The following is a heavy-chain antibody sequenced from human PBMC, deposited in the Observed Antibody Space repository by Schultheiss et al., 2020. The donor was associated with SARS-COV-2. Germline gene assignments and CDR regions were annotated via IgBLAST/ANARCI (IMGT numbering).Heavy chain of an antibody. CDR3: ARGFTVTNRPFDY. D-gene: IGHD4-17*01. CDR1: GFTFSSYS. Sequence: GGSLRLSCAASGFTFSSYSMNWVRQAPGKGLEWVAVISYDGSNKYYADSVKGRFTISRDNSKNTLYLQMNSLRAEDTAVYYCARGFTVTNRPFDYWGQGTLVTVSS. J-gene: IGHJ4*02. V-gene: IGHV3-30*05. CDR2: ISYDGSNK.